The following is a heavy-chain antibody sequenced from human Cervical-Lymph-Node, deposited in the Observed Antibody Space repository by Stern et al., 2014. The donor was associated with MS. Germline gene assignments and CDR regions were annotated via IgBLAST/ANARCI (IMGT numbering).Heavy chain of an antibody. CDR2: IEDDGSIT. CDR1: GFTLRTYW. D-gene: IGHD3-10*01. CDR3: ARDVAGRDST. V-gene: IGHV3-74*01. J-gene: IGHJ5*02. Sequence: EVQLLESGGGLVQPGESLRLSCAASGFTLRTYWMHWVRQVPGKGLVWVSRIEDDGSITNYADSVKGRFTISRDNAQNTLYLQMDRLRDEDTAIYYCARDVAGRDSTWGQGTLVTVSS.